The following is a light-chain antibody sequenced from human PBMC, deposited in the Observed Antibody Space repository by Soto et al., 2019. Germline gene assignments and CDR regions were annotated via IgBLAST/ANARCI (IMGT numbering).Light chain of an antibody. CDR1: QSVLYSSNNKNK. CDR3: QHYYNTPFT. V-gene: IGKV4-1*01. J-gene: IGKJ4*01. CDR2: WAS. Sequence: DIVMTQSPDSVAVSLGERATTSCKSSQSVLYSSNNKNKLALYQQKAGQPPKLLIYWASTRESGVPDLCSGSGSWADLSLTSSCLQAEEVAFYYWQHYYNTPFTFGGGTKVEIK.